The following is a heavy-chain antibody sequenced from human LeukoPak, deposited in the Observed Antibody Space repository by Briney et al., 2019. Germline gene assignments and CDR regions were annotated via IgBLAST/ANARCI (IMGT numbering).Heavy chain of an antibody. CDR1: GFTFSSYA. CDR2: ISGSGGST. D-gene: IGHD3-3*01. Sequence: GGSLRLSCAASGFTFSSYAMSWVRQAPGKGLEWVSVISGSGGSTYYADSGKGRLTISRDNSKNTLYLQMNSLRAEDTAVYYCAKDSWFLEWVELFDYWGQGTLVTVSS. V-gene: IGHV3-23*01. CDR3: AKDSWFLEWVELFDY. J-gene: IGHJ4*02.